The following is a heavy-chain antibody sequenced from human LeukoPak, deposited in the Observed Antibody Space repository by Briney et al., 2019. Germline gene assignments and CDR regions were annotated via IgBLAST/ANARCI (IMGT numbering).Heavy chain of an antibody. CDR1: GFTFSSYW. Sequence: GGSLRLSCAASGFTFSSYWMSWVRQAPGKGLEWVANIKQDGSEKYNVASVKGRFTISRDNAKNSLYLQMNSLRAEDTAVYYCATGPRVGIAAAGTIPFDPYFDYWGQGTLVTVSS. D-gene: IGHD6-13*01. CDR2: IKQDGSEK. V-gene: IGHV3-7*03. J-gene: IGHJ4*02. CDR3: ATGPRVGIAAAGTIPFDPYFDY.